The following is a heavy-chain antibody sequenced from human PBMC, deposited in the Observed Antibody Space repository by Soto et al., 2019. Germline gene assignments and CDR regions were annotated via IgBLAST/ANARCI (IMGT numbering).Heavy chain of an antibody. CDR2: IIPLLGIA. Sequence: QVQLVQSGAEVKKPGSSVKVSCKASGGTFSSYTISWVRQAPGQGLEWMGRIIPLLGIANYAQKLQGRVTNTAKXXTXPXXMEPSSLRSEDTAVYYCARAGGNGPTVSTHYGMAVWGQGTTVTVSS. CDR1: GGTFSSYT. D-gene: IGHD4-17*01. CDR3: ARAGGNGPTVSTHYGMAV. J-gene: IGHJ6*02. V-gene: IGHV1-69*02.